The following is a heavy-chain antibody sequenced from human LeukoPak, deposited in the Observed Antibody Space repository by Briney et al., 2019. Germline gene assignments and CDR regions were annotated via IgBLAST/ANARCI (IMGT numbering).Heavy chain of an antibody. Sequence: SETLSLTCTVSGGSISSYFWSWIRQPPGKGLEWIAYIYYSGNTDYNPSLKSRVTMSVDTSKNQFSLKLSSVTAADTAVYYCARGWWCTGGSRYFFDFWGQGTLVTVSS. CDR3: ARGWWCTGGSRYFFDF. J-gene: IGHJ4*02. CDR1: GGSISSYF. CDR2: IYYSGNT. V-gene: IGHV4-59*01. D-gene: IGHD2-15*01.